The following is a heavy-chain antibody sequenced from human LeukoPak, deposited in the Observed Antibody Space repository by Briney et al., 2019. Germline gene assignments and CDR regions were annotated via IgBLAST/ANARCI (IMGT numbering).Heavy chain of an antibody. V-gene: IGHV3-11*03. D-gene: IGHD2-2*01. J-gene: IGHJ4*02. CDR3: TRSGSDIVVVPAASDY. CDR1: GFTFSDYY. CDR2: ISSSSAST. Sequence: KTGGSLRLSCAASGFTFSDYYMSWIRQTPGKGLEWVSDISSSSASTNYADSVKGRFTISRDNAKNSLHLQMNSLRAEDTAVYYCTRSGSDIVVVPAASDYWGQGTLVTVSS.